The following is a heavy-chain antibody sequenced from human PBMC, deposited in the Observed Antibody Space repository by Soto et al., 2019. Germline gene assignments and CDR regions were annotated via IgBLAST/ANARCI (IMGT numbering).Heavy chain of an antibody. D-gene: IGHD6-13*01. CDR1: GFTFSSYW. Sequence: PGGSLRLSCAASGFTFSSYWMHWVRHAPGKGLVWVSRINSDGSSTSYADSVKGRFTISRDNAKYTLYLQMNSLRAEDTAVYYCARDQGSSSWFPIDYWGQGTLVTVSS. J-gene: IGHJ4*02. V-gene: IGHV3-74*01. CDR3: ARDQGSSSWFPIDY. CDR2: INSDGSST.